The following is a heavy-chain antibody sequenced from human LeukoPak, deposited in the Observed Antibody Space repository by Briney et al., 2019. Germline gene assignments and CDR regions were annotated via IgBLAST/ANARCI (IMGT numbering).Heavy chain of an antibody. D-gene: IGHD3-3*01. CDR2: IKQDGSET. J-gene: IGHJ4*02. CDR1: GFTFRSYW. CDR3: ARDSTYDFWSGYLYPPDY. Sequence: GGSLRLSCAASGFTFRSYWMTWVRQYPGKGLEWVANIKQDGSETYYADSVKGRFTISRDNAKRSLYLQMNSLRAEDTAVYYCARDSTYDFWSGYLYPPDYWGQGTLVTVSS. V-gene: IGHV3-7*01.